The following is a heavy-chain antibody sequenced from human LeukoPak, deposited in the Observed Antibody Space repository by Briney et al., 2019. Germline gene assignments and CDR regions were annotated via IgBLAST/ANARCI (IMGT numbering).Heavy chain of an antibody. CDR2: INHSGST. Sequence: SETLSLTCAVYGGSFSGYYWSWIRQPPGKGLEWIGEINHSGSTNYNPSLKSRVTISVDTSKNQFSLKLSSVTAADTAVYYCARGRKVTPLYCSGGSCYRNLGNYFDYWGQGTLVTVSS. CDR3: ARGRKVTPLYCSGGSCYRNLGNYFDY. CDR1: GGSFSGYY. J-gene: IGHJ4*02. V-gene: IGHV4-34*01. D-gene: IGHD2-15*01.